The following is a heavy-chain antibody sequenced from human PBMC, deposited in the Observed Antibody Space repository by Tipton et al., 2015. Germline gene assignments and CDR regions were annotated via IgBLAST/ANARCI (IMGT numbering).Heavy chain of an antibody. CDR1: GGSISSDNRY. J-gene: IGHJ6*02. Sequence: GLVKPSETLSLTCTVSGGSISSDNRYWGWIRQPPGKGLEWIGNIYYSGSTYYKTSLKSRVTMSRDTSKNQFSLKLTSVTAADTAVYFCARDLEHGMDVWGQGTTVTVS. V-gene: IGHV4-39*07. D-gene: IGHD5-24*01. CDR2: IYYSGST. CDR3: ARDLEHGMDV.